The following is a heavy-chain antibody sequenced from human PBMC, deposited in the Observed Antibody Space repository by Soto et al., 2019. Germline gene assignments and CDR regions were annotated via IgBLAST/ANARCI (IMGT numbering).Heavy chain of an antibody. CDR2: IWYDGSNK. CDR1: GFSFSSYG. Sequence: QVQLVESGGGVVQPGRSLRLSCAASGFSFSSYGMHWVRQAPGKGLEWVAVIWYDGSNKYYADSVKGRFTISRDNSKNTLYLQMNSLRAEDTAVYYCASDREQQLPRAFDPWGQGTLVTVSS. V-gene: IGHV3-33*01. CDR3: ASDREQQLPRAFDP. D-gene: IGHD6-13*01. J-gene: IGHJ5*02.